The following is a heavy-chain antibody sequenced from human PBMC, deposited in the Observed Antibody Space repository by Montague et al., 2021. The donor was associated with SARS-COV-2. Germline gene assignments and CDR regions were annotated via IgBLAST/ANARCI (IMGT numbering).Heavy chain of an antibody. J-gene: IGHJ6*02. D-gene: IGHD3-10*01. CDR2: IYYSGST. V-gene: IGHV4-59*08. CDR1: GGSISSYY. Sequence: SETLSLTCTVSGGSISSYYWSWIRQPPGKGLEWIGYIYYSGSTNYNPSLKSRVTISVDTSRNQFSLKLSSVAAADTAVYYCARAGSGRYSFYYYYGMDVWGQGTTVTVSS. CDR3: ARAGSGRYSFYYYYGMDV.